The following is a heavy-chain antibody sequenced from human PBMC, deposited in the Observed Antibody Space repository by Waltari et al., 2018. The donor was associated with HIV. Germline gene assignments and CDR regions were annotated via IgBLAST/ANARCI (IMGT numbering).Heavy chain of an antibody. CDR2: IMSDGGSK. CDR1: GFTFSSYW. Sequence: EVQLVESGGGLVQPGGSLRLSCAASGFTFSSYWTPWVRQAPGKGLVWVSRIMSDGGSKRNADSVKGRCTISGDNAKNTLYLQMNSLRAEDTAVYYCARAGRDGKLPPDYWGQGTLVTVSS. D-gene: IGHD1-7*01. V-gene: IGHV3-74*01. CDR3: ARAGRDGKLPPDY. J-gene: IGHJ4*02.